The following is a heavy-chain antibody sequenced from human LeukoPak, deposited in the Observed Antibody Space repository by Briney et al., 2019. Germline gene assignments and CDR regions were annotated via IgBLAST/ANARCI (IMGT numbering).Heavy chain of an antibody. Sequence: PSETLSLTCTVSGGSISSSSYYWGWIRQPPGKGLEWIGSIYYSGSTYYNPSLKSRVTISVDTSKNQFSLKLSSVTAADTAVYYCARLNKPGWFDPWGQGTLVTVSS. V-gene: IGHV4-39*01. CDR3: ARLNKPGWFDP. CDR2: IYYSGST. J-gene: IGHJ5*02. CDR1: GGSISSSSYY. D-gene: IGHD1-14*01.